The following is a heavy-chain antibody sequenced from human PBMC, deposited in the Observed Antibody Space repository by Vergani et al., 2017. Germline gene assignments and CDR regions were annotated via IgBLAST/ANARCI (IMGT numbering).Heavy chain of an antibody. Sequence: QLQLQESGPGLVKRSATLSLTCSVSGASIRSSNYYWGWIRQPPGKGLEWIASIYYSGSTYYNPSLKSRVTISVDTSKNQFSLKLSSVTAADTAVYFCARHSTVEWLVKLGWIDPWGQGSLVTVSS. J-gene: IGHJ5*02. CDR2: IYYSGST. V-gene: IGHV4-39*01. D-gene: IGHD6-19*01. CDR1: GASIRSSNYY. CDR3: ARHSTVEWLVKLGWIDP.